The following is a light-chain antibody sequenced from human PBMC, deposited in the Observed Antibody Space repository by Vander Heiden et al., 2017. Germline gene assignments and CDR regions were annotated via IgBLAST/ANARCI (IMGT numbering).Light chain of an antibody. J-gene: IGKJ5*01. CDR1: QGISNY. CDR3: LQLHSYPIT. V-gene: IGKV1-9*01. CDR2: AAS. Sequence: IQLTLSPSSLSASVGDRVTITCRASQGISNYLVWYQQKPGKAPKLLIYAASTLKSGVSSRCSGSGSWTDFTLIISRLQPEDFATYYCLQLHSYPITFGQGTRLEIK.